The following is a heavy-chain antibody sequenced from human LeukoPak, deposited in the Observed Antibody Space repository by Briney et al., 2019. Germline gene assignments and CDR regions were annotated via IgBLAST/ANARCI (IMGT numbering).Heavy chain of an antibody. CDR3: ARLDGSGSYLYYMDV. D-gene: IGHD3-10*01. Sequence: GESLKISCKGFGYTFTTYWIAWVRQMPGKGLEWMGIIYPGDSDTRYSPSFQGQVTISADKSISTAYLQWSSLKASDTTMCYCARLDGSGSYLYYMDVWGKGTTVTVSS. CDR1: GYTFTTYW. V-gene: IGHV5-51*01. CDR2: IYPGDSDT. J-gene: IGHJ6*03.